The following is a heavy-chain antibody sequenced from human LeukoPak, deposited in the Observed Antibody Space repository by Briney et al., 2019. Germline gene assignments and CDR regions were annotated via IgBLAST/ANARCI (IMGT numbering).Heavy chain of an antibody. D-gene: IGHD3-3*01. CDR1: GGSISSYY. CDR3: ARLTYYDFWSGYNWFDP. J-gene: IGHJ5*02. V-gene: IGHV4-59*01. Sequence: PSETLSLTCTVSGGSISSYYWSWIRQPPGKGLEWIGYIYYSGSTNYNPSLKSRVTISVDTSKNQFSLKLSSVTAADTAVYYCARLTYYDFWSGYNWFDPWGQGTLVTVSS. CDR2: IYYSGST.